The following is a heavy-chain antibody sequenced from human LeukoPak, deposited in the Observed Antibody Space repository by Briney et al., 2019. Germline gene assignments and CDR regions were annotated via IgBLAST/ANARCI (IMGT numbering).Heavy chain of an antibody. V-gene: IGHV4-38-2*02. J-gene: IGHJ4*02. Sequence: PSETLSRTCSVSGDSISTDYCWTWLRQPPGKVPEWIGTIYNSDNTYYTPSLARRVTISMDTSKNQFSLKMTSVTAADTAVYYCARGKDAYKVGNYWGQGALVAVSA. CDR3: ARGKDAYKVGNY. CDR1: GDSISTDYC. CDR2: IYNSDNT. D-gene: IGHD5-24*01.